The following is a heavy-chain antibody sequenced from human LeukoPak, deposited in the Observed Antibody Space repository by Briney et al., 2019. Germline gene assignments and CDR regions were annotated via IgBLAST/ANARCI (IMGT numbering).Heavy chain of an antibody. D-gene: IGHD1-26*01. CDR2: INHSGST. V-gene: IGHV4-34*01. CDR3: ARAKVWLMELHFDP. J-gene: IGHJ5*02. CDR1: GGSFSGYY. Sequence: SETLSLTCAVYGGSFSGYYWSWIRQPPGKGLEWIGEINHSGSTNYNPSLKSRVTISVDTSKNQFSLKLSSVTAADTAVYYCARAKVWLMELHFDPWGQGTLVTVSS.